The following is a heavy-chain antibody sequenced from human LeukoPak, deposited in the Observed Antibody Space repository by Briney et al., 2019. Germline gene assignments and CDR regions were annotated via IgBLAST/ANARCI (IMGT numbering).Heavy chain of an antibody. Sequence: GGSLRLSCAASGFTFSDYYTSWIRQAPGKGLEWVSYISSSGSTIYYADSVKGRFTISRDNAKNSLYLQMNSLRAEDTAVYYCARAGYCSSTSCYYGAYYYYYGMDVWGQGTTVTVPS. CDR2: ISSSGSTI. CDR3: ARAGYCSSTSCYYGAYYYYYGMDV. V-gene: IGHV3-11*01. CDR1: GFTFSDYY. D-gene: IGHD2-2*01. J-gene: IGHJ6*02.